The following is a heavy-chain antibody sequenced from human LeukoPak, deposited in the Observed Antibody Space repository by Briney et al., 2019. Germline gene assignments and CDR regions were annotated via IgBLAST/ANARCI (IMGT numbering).Heavy chain of an antibody. J-gene: IGHJ4*02. V-gene: IGHV1-18*01. D-gene: IGHD4-17*01. CDR3: ARDGQYYSGHYPTWIDY. CDR2: ISAYNGNT. CDR1: GDTFTSYG. Sequence: ASVKVSCKETGDTFTSYGLSWVREAPGQGLEWMGWISAYNGNTNYAQKLQGRVTMTTDTSTSTAYMELSSLRSDDTGVYYCARDGQYYSGHYPTWIDYWGQGTLVTVSS.